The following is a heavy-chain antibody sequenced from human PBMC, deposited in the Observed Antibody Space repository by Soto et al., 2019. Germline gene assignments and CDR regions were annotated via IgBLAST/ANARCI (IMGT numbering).Heavy chain of an antibody. Sequence: SETLSLTCAVYGGSFSGYYWSWIRQPPGKGLEWIGEINHSGSTNYNPSLKSRVTISVDTSKNQFSLKLSSVTAADTAVYYCASASPGFSYGPYYYYYYGMDVWGQGTTVTVSS. V-gene: IGHV4-34*01. D-gene: IGHD5-18*01. CDR1: GGSFSGYY. CDR2: INHSGST. CDR3: ASASPGFSYGPYYYYYYGMDV. J-gene: IGHJ6*02.